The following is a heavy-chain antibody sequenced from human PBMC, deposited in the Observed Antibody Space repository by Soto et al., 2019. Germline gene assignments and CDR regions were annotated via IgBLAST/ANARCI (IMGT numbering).Heavy chain of an antibody. Sequence: QVQLQESGPGLVKPSETLSLTCTVSGGSISSYYWSWIRQPPGKGLEWIGYIYYSGSTNYNPSLKSRVTISVDTSKNQFSLKLSSVTAADTAVYYCARLDYYGSGSYYNDYWGQGTLVTVSS. J-gene: IGHJ4*02. CDR1: GGSISSYY. V-gene: IGHV4-59*08. CDR2: IYYSGST. CDR3: ARLDYYGSGSYYNDY. D-gene: IGHD3-10*01.